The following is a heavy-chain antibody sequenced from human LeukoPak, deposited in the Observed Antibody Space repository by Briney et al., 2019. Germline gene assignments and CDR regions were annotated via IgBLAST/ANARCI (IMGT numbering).Heavy chain of an antibody. D-gene: IGHD3-10*01. CDR3: ARAAAHLSHLWSGMDV. CDR1: GFTFSNHW. V-gene: IGHV3-7*01. J-gene: IGHJ6*04. CDR2: MKEDGSEK. Sequence: GGSLRLSCAASGFTFSNHWMCWVRQAPGKGLEWVANMKEDGSEKHYVDSVEGRFTISRDNAKSSLYLQMNSLRAEDTAVYFCARAAAHLSHLWSGMDVWGKGTTVTVSS.